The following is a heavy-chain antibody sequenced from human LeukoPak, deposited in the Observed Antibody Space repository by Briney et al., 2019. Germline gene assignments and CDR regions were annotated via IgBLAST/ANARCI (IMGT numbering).Heavy chain of an antibody. D-gene: IGHD1-26*01. J-gene: IGHJ4*02. Sequence: GGSLRLSCAASGFAFDDYGMSWVRQSPGRGLEWDSGINWNAGSTFYADSVKGRFTISRDNAKKSLYLQMNSLRAEDTAFYYFARDEVGASTREVWFDYWGQGTLVTVSS. CDR1: GFAFDDYG. CDR3: ARDEVGASTREVWFDY. CDR2: INWNAGST. V-gene: IGHV3-20*04.